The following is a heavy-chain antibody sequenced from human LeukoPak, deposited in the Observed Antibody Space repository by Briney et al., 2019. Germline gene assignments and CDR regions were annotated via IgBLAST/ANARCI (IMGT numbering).Heavy chain of an antibody. Sequence: PGGSLRLSCAASGFTFNSYGMHWVRQAPGKGLEWVAVISYDETDKYYADSVKGRFTVSRDNSKNTLYLQMNSLRAEDTAVYYCARVNVCPRCHFDYWGQGTLVTVSS. CDR1: GFTFNSYG. CDR3: ARVNVCPRCHFDY. V-gene: IGHV3-30*03. J-gene: IGHJ4*02. D-gene: IGHD3-16*01. CDR2: ISYDETDK.